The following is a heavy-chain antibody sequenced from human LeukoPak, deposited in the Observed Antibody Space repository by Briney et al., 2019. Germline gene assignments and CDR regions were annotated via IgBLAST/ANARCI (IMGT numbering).Heavy chain of an antibody. J-gene: IGHJ5*02. CDR3: ASPPDAKGVS. CDR1: GDTFSQYA. CDR2: IIPIFGVA. D-gene: IGHD5/OR15-5a*01. Sequence: SVKVSCKASGDTFSQYAISWVRQAPGQGLEWMGGIIPIFGVANYAQKYQGRVTITADRSTGTVYMHLRSLRFEDTAVYYCASPPDAKGVSWGRGTLVTVSS. V-gene: IGHV1-69*10.